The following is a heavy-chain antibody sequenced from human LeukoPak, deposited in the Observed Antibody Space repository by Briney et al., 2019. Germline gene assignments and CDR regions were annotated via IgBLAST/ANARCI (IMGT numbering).Heavy chain of an antibody. J-gene: IGHJ4*02. Sequence: KSSETLSLTCTVSGGSISSYYWSWIRQPPGKGLEWIGYIYYSGSTNYNPSLKSRVTISVDTSKNQFSLQLNSVTPEDTAVYYCARDQPRTPQVLRFLEWPSSFDYWGQGTLVTVSS. CDR1: GGSISSYY. V-gene: IGHV4-59*12. CDR2: IYYSGST. CDR3: ARDQPRTPQVLRFLEWPSSFDY. D-gene: IGHD3-3*01.